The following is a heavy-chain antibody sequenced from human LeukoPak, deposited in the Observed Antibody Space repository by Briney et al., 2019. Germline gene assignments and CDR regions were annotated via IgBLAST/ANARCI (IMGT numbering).Heavy chain of an antibody. CDR1: GGSISSYY. Sequence: SETLSLTCTVSGGSISSYYWSWIRQPPGKGLEWIGYIYYSGSTNYNPSLKSRVTISVDTSKNQFSLKLSSVTAADTAVYYCARGLSVVVTAEDAFDIWGQGTMVTVSS. CDR2: IYYSGST. D-gene: IGHD2-21*02. V-gene: IGHV4-59*12. CDR3: ARGLSVVVTAEDAFDI. J-gene: IGHJ3*02.